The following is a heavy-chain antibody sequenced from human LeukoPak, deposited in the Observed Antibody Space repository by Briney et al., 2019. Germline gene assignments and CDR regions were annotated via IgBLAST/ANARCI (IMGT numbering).Heavy chain of an antibody. J-gene: IGHJ4*02. Sequence: GGSLRLSCAASGFSFSRYAMSWVRQAPGKGLEWVSYISNSGSNTFYADSVKGRFTISRDNAKNSLYLQMNSLRAEDTAVYYCARDRLNALPDVLMWFGASLTLDSWGQGTLVTVSS. CDR1: GFSFSRYA. V-gene: IGHV3-11*01. D-gene: IGHD3-10*01. CDR2: ISNSGSNT. CDR3: ARDRLNALPDVLMWFGASLTLDS.